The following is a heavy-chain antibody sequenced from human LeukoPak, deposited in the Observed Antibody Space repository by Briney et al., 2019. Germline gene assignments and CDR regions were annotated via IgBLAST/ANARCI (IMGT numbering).Heavy chain of an antibody. J-gene: IGHJ4*02. V-gene: IGHV3-23*01. CDR1: GFSFSSYS. D-gene: IGHD1-26*01. CDR2: IGGSGGGT. CDR3: AKGIESSGSYYTSFDY. Sequence: GGSLRLSCAASGFSFSSYSMSWVRQAPGKGPEWVSSIGGSGGGTDYADSVKGRFNISRDNSKKMLYLQMNSLRVEDTAVYYCAKGIESSGSYYTSFDYWGQGTLVTVSS.